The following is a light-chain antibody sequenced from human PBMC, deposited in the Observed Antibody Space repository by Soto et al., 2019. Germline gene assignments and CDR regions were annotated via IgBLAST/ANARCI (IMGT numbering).Light chain of an antibody. CDR2: YTS. Sequence: QSVLTQSPSASGTPGQGVTISCSGRSSNIGSNSVSWYRHLPGTAPKLVIYYTSRRPSGVPDRFSGSKSGTSASLAISGLQSEDEADYYCATWDDSLDGYFFGTGTKVTVL. CDR3: ATWDDSLDGYF. V-gene: IGLV1-44*01. CDR1: SSNIGSNS. J-gene: IGLJ1*01.